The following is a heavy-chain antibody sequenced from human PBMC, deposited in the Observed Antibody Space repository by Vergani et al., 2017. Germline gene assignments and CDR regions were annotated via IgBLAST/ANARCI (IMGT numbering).Heavy chain of an antibody. CDR2: ISSSSGYL. V-gene: IGHV3-21*02. CDR1: GFTFDTYT. D-gene: IGHD6-13*01. J-gene: IGHJ4*02. CDR3: ARGAPGSSSWVLFPD. Sequence: EVQLLESGGGLVQPGGSRRLSCAGAGFTFDTYTMAYVRQAPGKGLEWVSSISSSSGYLYYADSVKGRFTISRDNAKNSLYLQMNSLRAEDTAVYYCARGAPGSSSWVLFPDWGQGTLVTVSS.